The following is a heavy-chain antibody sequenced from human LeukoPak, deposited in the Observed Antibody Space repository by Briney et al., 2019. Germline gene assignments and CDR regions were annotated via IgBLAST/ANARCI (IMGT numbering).Heavy chain of an antibody. CDR1: GYTFTSYA. D-gene: IGHD2-8*01. V-gene: IGHV7-4-1*02. CDR3: ARRVRMLGGDAFDI. Sequence: GASVKVSCKASGYTFTSYAMNWVRQAPGQGLEWMGWINTNTGNPTYAQGFTGRFVFSLDTSVSTAYLQISSLKAEDTAVYYCARRVRMLGGDAFDIWGQGTMVTVSS. CDR2: INTNTGNP. J-gene: IGHJ3*02.